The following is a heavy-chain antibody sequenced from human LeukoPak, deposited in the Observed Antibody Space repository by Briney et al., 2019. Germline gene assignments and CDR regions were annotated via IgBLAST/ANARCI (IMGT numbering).Heavy chain of an antibody. CDR1: GFTFSSYA. CDR2: ISYDGSNK. D-gene: IGHD6-6*01. CDR3: ARLEYSSSSGLDY. Sequence: PGGSLRLSCAASGFTFSSYAMHWVRQAPGKGLEWVAVISYDGSNKYYADSVKGRFTISRDNSKNTLYLQMNSLRAEDTAVYYCARLEYSSSSGLDYWSQGTLVTVSS. J-gene: IGHJ4*02. V-gene: IGHV3-30-3*01.